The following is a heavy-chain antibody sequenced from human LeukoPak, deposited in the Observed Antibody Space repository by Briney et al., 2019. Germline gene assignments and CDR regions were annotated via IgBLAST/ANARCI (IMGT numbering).Heavy chain of an antibody. CDR2: ISSSGTTI. CDR1: GFTFSSYE. V-gene: IGHV3-48*03. CDR3: ARGPEGVCSSTICYGFDP. Sequence: GGSLRLSCAASGFTFSSYEMNWVRQAPGKGLEWVSYISSSGTTIYYADSVKGRMTISRDSAKKSLYLQMNSLRAEDTAVYYCARGPEGVCSSTICYGFDPWGQGTLVTVSS. J-gene: IGHJ5*02. D-gene: IGHD2-2*01.